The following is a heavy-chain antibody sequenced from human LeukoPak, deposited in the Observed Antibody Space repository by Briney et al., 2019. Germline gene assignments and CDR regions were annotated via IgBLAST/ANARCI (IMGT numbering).Heavy chain of an antibody. D-gene: IGHD3-10*01. CDR3: ARDHHPQAGVIDY. CDR1: GYTLTELS. CDR2: FDPEDGET. V-gene: IGHV1-24*01. J-gene: IGHJ4*02. Sequence: ASVKVSCKVSGYTLTELSMHWVRQAPGKGLKWMGGFDPEDGETIYAQKLQGRVTMTTDTSTSTAYMELRSLRSDDTAVYYCARDHHPQAGVIDYWGQGTLVTVSS.